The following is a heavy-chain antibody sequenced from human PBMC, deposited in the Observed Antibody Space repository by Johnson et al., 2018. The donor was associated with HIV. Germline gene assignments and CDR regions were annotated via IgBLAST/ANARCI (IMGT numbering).Heavy chain of an antibody. J-gene: IGHJ3*02. Sequence: VQLVESGGGVVQPGGSLRLSCAASGFTFSSYGMPWVRPAPGKGLEWVAFIRYDGSNKYSADSVKGRFTISRDNSKNTLYLQMNSLRAEDTAVYYCASPYSYGLDDAFDIWGQGTMVTVSS. D-gene: IGHD5-18*01. CDR1: GFTFSSYG. CDR2: IRYDGSNK. CDR3: ASPYSYGLDDAFDI. V-gene: IGHV3-30*02.